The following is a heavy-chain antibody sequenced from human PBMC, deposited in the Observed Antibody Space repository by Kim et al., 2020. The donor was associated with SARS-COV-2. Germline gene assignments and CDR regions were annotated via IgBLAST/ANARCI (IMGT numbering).Heavy chain of an antibody. D-gene: IGHD4-17*01. Sequence: GSLRLSCAASGFTFSSSWMHWVRQAPGKGLLWVSRINGDGSSTNYADSVKGRFTISRDNAKNTLYLQMNSLRAEDTAVFYCVRASSTVPNLFEDWGQGTLVTVSS. J-gene: IGHJ4*02. CDR1: GFTFSSSW. CDR2: INGDGSST. CDR3: VRASSTVPNLFED. V-gene: IGHV3-74*01.